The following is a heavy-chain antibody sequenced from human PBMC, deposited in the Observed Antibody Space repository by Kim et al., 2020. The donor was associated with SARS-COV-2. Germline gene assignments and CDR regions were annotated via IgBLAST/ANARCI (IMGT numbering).Heavy chain of an antibody. CDR1: GFTFDDYG. CDR3: ARDRRPFGVVRAFDY. CDR2: INWNGGST. Sequence: GGSLRLSCAASGFTFDDYGMSWVRQAPGKGLEWVSGINWNGGSTGYADSVKGRFTISRDNAKNSLYLQMNSLRAEDTALYHCARDRRPFGVVRAFDYWGQGTLVTVSS. J-gene: IGHJ4*02. V-gene: IGHV3-20*01. D-gene: IGHD3-3*01.